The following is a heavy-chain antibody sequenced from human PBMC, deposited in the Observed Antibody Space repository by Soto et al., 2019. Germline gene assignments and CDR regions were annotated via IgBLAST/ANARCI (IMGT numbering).Heavy chain of an antibody. V-gene: IGHV4-30-2*01. CDR2: IYHSGST. Sequence: QLQLQESGSGLVKPSQTLSLTCAVSGGSISSGGYSWSWIRQPPGKGLEWIGYIYHSGSTYYNPSLKSRVTISVDRSKNQFSLKLSSVTAADTAVYYCARGRRAGYNPGYFDYWGQGTLVTVSS. J-gene: IGHJ4*02. CDR3: ARGRRAGYNPGYFDY. D-gene: IGHD5-12*01. CDR1: GGSISSGGYS.